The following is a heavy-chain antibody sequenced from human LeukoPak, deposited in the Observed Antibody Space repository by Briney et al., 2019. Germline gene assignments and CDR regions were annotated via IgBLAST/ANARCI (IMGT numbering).Heavy chain of an antibody. Sequence: PGGSLRLSCTASGITLSDYYMDWVRQAPGKGLEWVGRTRNKANSYSTEYAASVKGRFTISRDDSKNSLYLQTNSLKTEDTAVYYCARFPDYWGQGTLVTVSS. CDR1: GITLSDYY. J-gene: IGHJ4*02. CDR3: ARFPDY. CDR2: TRNKANSYST. V-gene: IGHV3-72*01.